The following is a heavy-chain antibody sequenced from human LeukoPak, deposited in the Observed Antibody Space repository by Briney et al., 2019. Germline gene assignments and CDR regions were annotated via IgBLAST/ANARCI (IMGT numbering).Heavy chain of an antibody. CDR3: ARGLQNYYDSSGYLY. CDR1: GGSFSGYY. J-gene: IGHJ4*02. CDR2: INHSGST. D-gene: IGHD3-22*01. V-gene: IGHV4-34*01. Sequence: KTSETLSLTCAVYGGSFSGYYWSWIRQPPGKGLEWIGEINHSGSTNYNPSLKSRVTISVDTSKNQFSLKLSSVTAADTAVYYCARGLQNYYDSSGYLYWGQGTLVTVSS.